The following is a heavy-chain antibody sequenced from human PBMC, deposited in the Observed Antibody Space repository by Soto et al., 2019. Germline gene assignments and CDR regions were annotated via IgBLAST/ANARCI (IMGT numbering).Heavy chain of an antibody. J-gene: IGHJ6*02. D-gene: IGHD3-22*01. CDR2: IIPVFGTP. V-gene: IGHV1-69*12. Sequence: QVQVVQSGAEVKKPGSSVKVSCKASGGSFSNYGISWVRQAPGQGLEWMGGIIPVFGTPHYAQKFQDSVTIAANXSTSTVYMEVSSLTSEDTAVYYCARGDATKIIVTTYYGLDVWGQGTTVTVSS. CDR3: ARGDATKIIVTTYYGLDV. CDR1: GGSFSNYG.